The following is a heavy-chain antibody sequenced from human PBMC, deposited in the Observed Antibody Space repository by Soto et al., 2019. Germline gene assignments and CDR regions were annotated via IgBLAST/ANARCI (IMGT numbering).Heavy chain of an antibody. J-gene: IGHJ4*02. V-gene: IGHV4-39*01. D-gene: IGHD3-10*01. CDR3: ASLLGIKFDY. Sequence: SETLSLTCTVSCGSISSSIYYCGWIRQPPGKGLEWIGTIYYSGTTNYNPSLKSRVTISVYTSQNQFSLKLNSLTAADTAVYYCASLLGIKFDYWGQGALVT. CDR2: IYYSGTT. CDR1: CGSISSSIYY.